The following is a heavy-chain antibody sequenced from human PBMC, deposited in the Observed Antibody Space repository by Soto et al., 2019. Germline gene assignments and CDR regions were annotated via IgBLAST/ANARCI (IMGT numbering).Heavy chain of an antibody. Sequence: QVQLVQSGAELMKPGSSVKVSCRASGDTCSSYTVNWVRQAPGRGLEWMGRSIPVLGTTDYAQKFKGRVTITADKSSNIVYMELSSLRSEDTAVYYCARRRYCGYDCYHKHYYGMDVWGQGTTVTVAS. CDR1: GDTCSSYT. V-gene: IGHV1-69*08. D-gene: IGHD2-21*02. J-gene: IGHJ6*02. CDR2: SIPVLGTT. CDR3: ARRRYCGYDCYHKHYYGMDV.